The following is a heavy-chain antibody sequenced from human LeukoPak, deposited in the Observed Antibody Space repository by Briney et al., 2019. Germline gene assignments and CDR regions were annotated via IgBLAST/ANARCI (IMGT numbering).Heavy chain of an antibody. V-gene: IGHV3-33*01. Sequence: GGSLRLSCAASGFTLSGYGMHWVRQAPGKGLEWVAVTWYDGINKYYADSVKGRFTISRDNSKNTLHLQMNSLRADDTAVYYCAREDRRVDTATLLNWGQGTLVTVSS. CDR2: TWYDGINK. CDR3: AREDRRVDTATLLN. J-gene: IGHJ4*02. D-gene: IGHD5-18*01. CDR1: GFTLSGYG.